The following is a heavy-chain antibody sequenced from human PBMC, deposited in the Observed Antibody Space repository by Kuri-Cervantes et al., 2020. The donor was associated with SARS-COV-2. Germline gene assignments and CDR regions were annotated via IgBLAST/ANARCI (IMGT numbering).Heavy chain of an antibody. CDR1: GGTFSSYA. Sequence: SVKVSCKASGGTFSSYAISWVRQAPGQGLEWIGGIIPIFGTANYAQKFQDRVTITADESTSTAYMELSSLRSEDTAVYYCARTRSGELFRFDYWGQGTLVTVSS. D-gene: IGHD3-10*02. CDR2: IIPIFGTA. J-gene: IGHJ4*02. CDR3: ARTRSGELFRFDY. V-gene: IGHV1-69*13.